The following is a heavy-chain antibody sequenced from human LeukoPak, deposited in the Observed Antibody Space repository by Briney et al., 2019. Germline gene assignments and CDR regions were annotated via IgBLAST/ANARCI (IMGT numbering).Heavy chain of an antibody. CDR3: AKAPPNTAMGLFDY. Sequence: GGSLRLSCAASGFTFDDYTMHWVRQAPGKGLEWVSLISWDGGSTYYADSVKGRFTISRDNSKNSLYLQMNSLRTEDTALYYCAKAPPNTAMGLFDYWGQGTLVTVSS. J-gene: IGHJ4*02. CDR1: GFTFDDYT. V-gene: IGHV3-43*01. CDR2: ISWDGGST. D-gene: IGHD5-18*01.